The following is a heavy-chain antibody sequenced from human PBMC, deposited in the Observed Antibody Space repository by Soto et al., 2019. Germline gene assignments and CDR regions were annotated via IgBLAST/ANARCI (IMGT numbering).Heavy chain of an antibody. Sequence: QMQLVQSGAEVKKTGSSVTVSCKALGNTFTYRYLHWLRQAPGQALEWMGWITPFNGDVHYAQKFQERVTTTRDRSINTAYMQMSSLRPEDTAMYFCASGGAGSGPFTWELPDHWGQGTLVTVSS. CDR3: ASGGAGSGPFTWELPDH. CDR1: GNTFTYRY. J-gene: IGHJ4*02. CDR2: ITPFNGDV. V-gene: IGHV1-45*02. D-gene: IGHD1-26*01.